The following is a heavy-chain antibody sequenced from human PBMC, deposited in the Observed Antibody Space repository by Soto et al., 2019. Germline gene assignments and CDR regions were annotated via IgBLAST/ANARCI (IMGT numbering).Heavy chain of an antibody. CDR2: IYHSGST. D-gene: IGHD4-17*01. J-gene: IGHJ4*02. CDR3: ASGLVTTLHY. CDR1: GDSISSGGYS. Sequence: TLSLTCAVAGDSISSGGYSWCWIRQPPGKGLEWIGYIYHSGSTYYNPSLKSRVTISVDRSKNQFSLKLSSVTAADTAVYYCASGLVTTLHYWGQGTLVTVS. V-gene: IGHV4-30-2*01.